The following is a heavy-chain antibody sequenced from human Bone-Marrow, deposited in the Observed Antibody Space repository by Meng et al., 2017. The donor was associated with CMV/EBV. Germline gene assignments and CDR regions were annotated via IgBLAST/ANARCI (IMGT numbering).Heavy chain of an antibody. J-gene: IGHJ4*02. V-gene: IGHV5-51*01. CDR3: ARLSTIFGLVLNYYFDY. CDR1: GYSFTSYW. CDR2: IYPGDSDT. D-gene: IGHD3-3*01. Sequence: GESLKISCKGSGYSFTSYWIGWVRQMPGKGLEWMGIIYPGDSDTRYSPSFQGQVTISADKSISTAYLQWSSLKASDTAMYHCARLSTIFGLVLNYYFDYWGQGTLVTVSS.